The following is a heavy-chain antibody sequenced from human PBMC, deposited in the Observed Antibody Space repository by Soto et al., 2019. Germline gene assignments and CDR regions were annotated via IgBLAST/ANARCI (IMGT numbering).Heavy chain of an antibody. Sequence: EVQLVESGGGPVKPGGSLRLSCAASGFAFNTYSMNWVRQAPGKGLEWDAFITRSSSYIYYADSVRGRFTLSRDNAKNSLYLQMNSLRAEDTAIYYCARDDGWLILDYWGQGTLVTVSS. V-gene: IGHV3-21*06. CDR1: GFAFNTYS. J-gene: IGHJ4*02. CDR3: ARDDGWLILDY. D-gene: IGHD6-19*01. CDR2: ITRSSSYI.